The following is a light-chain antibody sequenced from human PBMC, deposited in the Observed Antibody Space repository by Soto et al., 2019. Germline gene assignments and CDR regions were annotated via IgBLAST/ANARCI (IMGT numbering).Light chain of an antibody. Sequence: EIVMTQSPATLSVSPGEGATLSCRASRTVNSILAWYQQRPGQAPRLLIFRASTRAAGIPDRFSGSGSGTDFTLTISSLQPEDFAVYYCQQYNEWPITFGQGTRLEI. CDR2: RAS. CDR3: QQYNEWPIT. CDR1: RTVNSI. V-gene: IGKV3-15*01. J-gene: IGKJ5*01.